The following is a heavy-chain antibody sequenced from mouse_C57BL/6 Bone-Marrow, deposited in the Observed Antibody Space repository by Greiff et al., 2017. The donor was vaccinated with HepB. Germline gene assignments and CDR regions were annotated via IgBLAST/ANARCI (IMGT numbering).Heavy chain of an antibody. V-gene: IGHV1-22*01. CDR3: CVTTVDYYAMDY. J-gene: IGHJ4*01. CDR1: GYTFTDYN. CDR2: INPNNGGT. D-gene: IGHD1-1*01. Sequence: VQLQQSGPELVKPGASVKMSCKASGYTFTDYNMHWVKQSHGKSLEWIGYINPNNGGTSYNQKFKGKATLTVNKSSSTAYMELRSLTSEDSAVYYCCVTTVDYYAMDYWGQGTSVTVSS.